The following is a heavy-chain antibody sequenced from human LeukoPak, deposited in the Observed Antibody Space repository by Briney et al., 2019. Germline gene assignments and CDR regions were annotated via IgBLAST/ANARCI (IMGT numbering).Heavy chain of an antibody. Sequence: GGSLRLPCAASGFTLSSHGMHWVRQAPGKGLEWVAGMWYDGSKEDYADSVKGRFTISRDMSKNTLNLQMNSLRAEDTAVYYCARKVAGTNYFDYWGQGTLVTVSS. CDR3: ARKVAGTNYFDY. D-gene: IGHD6-19*01. V-gene: IGHV3-33*01. CDR1: GFTLSSHG. CDR2: MWYDGSKE. J-gene: IGHJ4*02.